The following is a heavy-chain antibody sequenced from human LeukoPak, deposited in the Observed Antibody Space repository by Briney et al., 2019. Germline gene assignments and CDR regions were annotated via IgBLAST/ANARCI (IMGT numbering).Heavy chain of an antibody. CDR2: ISSSSSYI. J-gene: IGHJ5*02. V-gene: IGHV3-21*01. CDR1: GFTFSSYS. CDR3: ARGQNDYGDWFDP. D-gene: IGHD4-17*01. Sequence: PGGSLRLSCAASGFTFSSYSMNWVRQAPGKGLEWVSSISSSSSYIYYADSVKGRFTISRDNAKNPLYLQMNSLRAEDTAVYYCARGQNDYGDWFDPWGQGTLVTVSS.